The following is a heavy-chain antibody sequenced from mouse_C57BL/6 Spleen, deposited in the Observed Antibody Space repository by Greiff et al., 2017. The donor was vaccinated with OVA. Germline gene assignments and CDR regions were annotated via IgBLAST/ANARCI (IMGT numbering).Heavy chain of an antibody. D-gene: IGHD1-1*01. CDR2: ISDGGSYT. Sequence: DVQLVESGGGLVKPGGSLKLSCAASGFTFSSYAMSWVRQTPEKSLEWVATISDGGSYTYYPDNVKGRFTISRDNAKNNLYLQMSQLKSEDTAMYYCARAMGCYYGSCDGYFDVWGTGTTVTVSS. J-gene: IGHJ1*03. CDR3: ARAMGCYYGSCDGYFDV. V-gene: IGHV5-4*01. CDR1: GFTFSSYA.